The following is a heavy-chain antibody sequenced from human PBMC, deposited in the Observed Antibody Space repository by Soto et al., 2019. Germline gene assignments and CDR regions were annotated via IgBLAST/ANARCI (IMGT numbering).Heavy chain of an antibody. CDR3: ARSSGGNFGIIIEGTNWFAP. Sequence: GASVKVSCKAPRDTFTSYYINWVRQAPGQGLEWMGVINPHGGSTAYAQKYKGRVTLTRDTSASTVYKEVSSLTSEDTAIYFFARSSGGNFGIIIEGTNWFAPWGQGTLVTVSS. CDR1: RDTFTSYY. CDR2: INPHGGST. J-gene: IGHJ5*02. D-gene: IGHD1-26*01. V-gene: IGHV1-46*01.